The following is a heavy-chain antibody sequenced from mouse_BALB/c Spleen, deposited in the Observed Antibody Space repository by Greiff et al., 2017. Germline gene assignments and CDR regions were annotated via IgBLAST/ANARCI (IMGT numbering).Heavy chain of an antibody. CDR1: GFNIKDYY. Sequence: VQLKQSGAELVRSGASVKLSCTASGFNIKDYYMHWVKQRPEQGLEWIGWIDPENGDTEYAPKFQGKATMTADTSSNTAYLQLSSLTSEDTAVYYCTAYYGNYGAWFAYWGQGTLVTVSA. CDR3: TAYYGNYGAWFAY. J-gene: IGHJ3*01. V-gene: IGHV14-4*02. CDR2: IDPENGDT. D-gene: IGHD2-10*01.